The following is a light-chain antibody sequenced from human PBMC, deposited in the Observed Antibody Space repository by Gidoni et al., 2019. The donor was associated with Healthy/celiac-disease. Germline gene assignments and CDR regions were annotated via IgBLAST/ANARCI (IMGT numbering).Light chain of an antibody. Sequence: DIQMTQSPSTLSASVGDRVTITCRASQSISSWLAWYQQKPGKAPNLLIYKASSLQIGVPSRFSGSGSGTEIALTISSPQPDDFATYYCQQHNGYSPFLTFGGGTNVEIK. CDR2: KAS. CDR1: QSISSW. V-gene: IGKV1-5*03. CDR3: QQHNGYSPFLT. J-gene: IGKJ4*01.